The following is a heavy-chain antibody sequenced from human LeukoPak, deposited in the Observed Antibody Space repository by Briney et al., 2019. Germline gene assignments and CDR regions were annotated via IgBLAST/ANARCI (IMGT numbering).Heavy chain of an antibody. CDR3: AKVPWILIWTHYFDY. CDR1: GFTFSSYA. Sequence: PGGSLRLSCAASGFTFSSYAMSWVRQAPGKGLEWVSAISGSGGSTYYADSVKGRFTISRDNSKNTLYLQMNSLRAEDTAVYYCAKVPWILIWTHYFDYWGQGTLVTVSS. J-gene: IGHJ4*02. CDR2: ISGSGGST. V-gene: IGHV3-23*01. D-gene: IGHD5-18*01.